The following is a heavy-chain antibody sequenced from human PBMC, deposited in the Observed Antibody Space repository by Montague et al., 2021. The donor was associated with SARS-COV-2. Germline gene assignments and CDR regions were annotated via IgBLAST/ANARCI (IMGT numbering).Heavy chain of an antibody. J-gene: IGHJ4*02. D-gene: IGHD3-9*01. V-gene: IGHV4-34*01. CDR3: ARGREHFDKIFVVMSGGEYYFDY. Sequence: SETLSLTCAVYGGSISDYFWTWIRQPPGTGLEWMGDINHCGTANYNPSLKSRVPISVDTSKNQFFLYLGSVTAADTAAYYCARGREHFDKIFVVMSGGEYYFDYWGRGTLVTVSS. CDR1: GGSISDYF. CDR2: INHCGTA.